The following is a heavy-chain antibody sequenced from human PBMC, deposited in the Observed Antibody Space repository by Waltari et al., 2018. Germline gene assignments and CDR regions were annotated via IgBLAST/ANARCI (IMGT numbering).Heavy chain of an antibody. V-gene: IGHV3-23*01. J-gene: IGHJ4*02. CDR3: AKGTYSATYCFDY. D-gene: IGHD1-26*01. Sequence: EVQLLEYGGGLVPPGGSLGLSCAASEFTFSSYDIDWVRQAPGKGLGGDSTSKVSGGSRDTADSVKGRFTISRDNSKNTLYLQMNCLRLEDNAVYYCAKGTYSATYCFDYWGQGTLVTVSS. CDR2: SKVSGGSR. CDR1: EFTFSSYD.